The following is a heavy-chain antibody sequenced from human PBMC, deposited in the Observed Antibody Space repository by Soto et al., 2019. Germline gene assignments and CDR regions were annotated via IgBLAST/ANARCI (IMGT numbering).Heavy chain of an antibody. CDR1: GYTLTELS. D-gene: IGHD6-13*01. CDR3: ATVPLAAAGPSFDP. J-gene: IGHJ5*02. V-gene: IGHV1-24*01. CDR2: FDPEDGET. Sequence: ASVKVSCKVSGYTLTELSMHWVRQAPGKGLEWMGGFDPEDGETIYAQKFQGRVTMTEDTSTDTAYMELSSLRSEDTAVYYCATVPLAAAGPSFDPWGQGTLVTVSS.